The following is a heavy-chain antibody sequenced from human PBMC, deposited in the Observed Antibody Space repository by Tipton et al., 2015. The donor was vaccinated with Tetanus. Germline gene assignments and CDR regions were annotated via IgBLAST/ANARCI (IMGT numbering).Heavy chain of an antibody. D-gene: IGHD2/OR15-2a*01. Sequence: LRLSCTVSGASFSSGDYYWSWIRKPPGKDLEWIGYIYQTVTTYYNPSLKGRVTISMDRSNTQFSLRLDSLTAADTTVYYCARAAGFLGLTHDFWGGGTLVSVSS. V-gene: IGHV4-30-4*01. J-gene: IGHJ4*02. CDR2: IYQTVTT. CDR1: GASFSSGDYY. CDR3: ARAAGFLGLTHDF.